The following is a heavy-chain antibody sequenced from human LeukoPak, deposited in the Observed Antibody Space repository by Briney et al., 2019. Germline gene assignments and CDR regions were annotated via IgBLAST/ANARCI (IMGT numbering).Heavy chain of an antibody. J-gene: IGHJ4*02. V-gene: IGHV5-51*01. CDR2: IYPGDPDT. CDR1: GYSFTSYW. CDR3: ARRGEAMDPFDY. D-gene: IGHD5-18*01. Sequence: GESLKISCKDSGYSFTSYWIGWVRQMPGKGLEWMGIIYPGDPDTRYSPSFQGQVTISADKSINTAYLQWSSLKASDTAIYYCARRGEAMDPFDYWGQGTLVTVSS.